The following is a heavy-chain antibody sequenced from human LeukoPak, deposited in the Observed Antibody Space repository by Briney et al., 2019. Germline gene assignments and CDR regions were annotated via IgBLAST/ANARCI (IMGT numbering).Heavy chain of an antibody. CDR1: GGTFSSYA. J-gene: IGHJ2*01. V-gene: IGHV1-69*13. CDR3: ARRGSSIAVAVGWYFDL. D-gene: IGHD6-19*01. CDR2: IIPIFGTA. Sequence: SVKVSCKASGGTFSSYAISWVRQAPGQGLEWMGGIIPIFGTANYAQKFQGRVTITADESTSTAYMELSSLRSEDTAVYYCARRGSSIAVAVGWYFDLWGRGTLVTVSS.